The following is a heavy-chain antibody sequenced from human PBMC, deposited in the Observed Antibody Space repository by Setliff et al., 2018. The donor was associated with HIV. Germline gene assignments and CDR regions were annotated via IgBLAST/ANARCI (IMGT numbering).Heavy chain of an antibody. J-gene: IGHJ5*02. D-gene: IGHD2-8*01. CDR2: ISSSGGT. CDR1: GGSISSHY. V-gene: IGHV4-59*05. Sequence: SETLSLTCSVSGGSISSHYWTWIRQPPGKGLEWIGSISSSGGTSYSAASLKSRVTLSIDTSKNQFSLKLTSVTAADTAMYYCARTGWAQLIQGAWFGPWGQGVLVTVSS. CDR3: ARTGWAQLIQGAWFGP.